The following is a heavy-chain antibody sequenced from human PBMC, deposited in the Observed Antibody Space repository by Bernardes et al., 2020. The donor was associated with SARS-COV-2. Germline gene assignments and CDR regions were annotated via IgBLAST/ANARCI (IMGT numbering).Heavy chain of an antibody. CDR1: GGSISSSTYY. Sequence: ETLSLTCTVSGGSISSSTYYWGWIRQPPGKGLEWIGSIYFTGNTYYSPSLRSRVTISLDTSKNQFSLKVSSVTAADTAVYYCARGSTTGTTRLDYWGQGTLVTVSS. CDR3: ARGSTTGTTRLDY. CDR2: IYFTGNT. V-gene: IGHV4-39*07. D-gene: IGHD1-1*01. J-gene: IGHJ4*02.